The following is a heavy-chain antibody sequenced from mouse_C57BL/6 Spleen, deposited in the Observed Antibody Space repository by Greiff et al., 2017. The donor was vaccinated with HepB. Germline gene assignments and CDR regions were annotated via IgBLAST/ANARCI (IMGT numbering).Heavy chain of an antibody. Sequence: QVQLKESGPGLVQPSQSLSITCTVSGFSLTSYGVHWVRQSPGKGLEWLGVIWSGRSTDYNAAFITRLSISKDNSKSQVFFKMNSLQTDDTAIYYCAGGGGMINYAMDYWGQGTSVTVSS. CDR1: GFSLTSYG. CDR3: AGGGGMINYAMDY. CDR2: IWSGRST. J-gene: IGHJ4*01. D-gene: IGHD2-4*01. V-gene: IGHV2-2*01.